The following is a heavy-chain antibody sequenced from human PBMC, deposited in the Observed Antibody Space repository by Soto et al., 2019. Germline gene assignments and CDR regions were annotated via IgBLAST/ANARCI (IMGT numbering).Heavy chain of an antibody. D-gene: IGHD3-10*01. CDR2: IWYDGTIK. V-gene: IGHV3-33*01. Sequence: QVQLLESGGGVVQPGRSLRLSCAASGFTFSSYGMHWVRQAPGKGLEWVAVIWYDGTIKYYSDSVKGRFSISRDNSKNTLYLQMNSLRVEDTAVYYCARTPSGSDYGMDVWGQGTTVIVSS. J-gene: IGHJ6*02. CDR1: GFTFSSYG. CDR3: ARTPSGSDYGMDV.